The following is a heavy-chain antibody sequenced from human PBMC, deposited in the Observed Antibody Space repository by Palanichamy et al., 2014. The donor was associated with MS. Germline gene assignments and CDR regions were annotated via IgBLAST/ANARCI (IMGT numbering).Heavy chain of an antibody. Sequence: EVQLVESGGGLVQPGGSLRLSCAASGFTFSSYSINWVRQAPGKGLEWVSYISSSSSTISYADSVKGRFTISRDNAKSSLYLQMNSLRDEDTAVYYCARGGHGVTVALFDNWGQGTLVTVSS. CDR1: GFTFSSYS. D-gene: IGHD6-19*01. J-gene: IGHJ4*02. CDR3: ARGGHGVTVALFDN. CDR2: ISSSSSTI. V-gene: IGHV3-48*02.